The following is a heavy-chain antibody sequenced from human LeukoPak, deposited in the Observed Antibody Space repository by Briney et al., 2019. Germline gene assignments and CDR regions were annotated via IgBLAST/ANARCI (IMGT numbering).Heavy chain of an antibody. Sequence: SETLSLTCSVSGDSISTSSYYWGWIRQPPGKGLEWIGTIYYSGSTYYNPSLTSRFTISVDTSKNQFSLKLSSVTAADTAVYYCARAMTYYYGSGSFWWFDIWGQGTMVTVSS. CDR2: IYYSGST. CDR3: ARAMTYYYGSGSFWWFDI. D-gene: IGHD3-10*01. CDR1: GDSISTSSYY. V-gene: IGHV4-39*01. J-gene: IGHJ3*02.